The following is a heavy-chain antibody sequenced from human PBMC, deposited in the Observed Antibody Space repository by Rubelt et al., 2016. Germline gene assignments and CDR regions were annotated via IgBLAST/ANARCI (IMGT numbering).Heavy chain of an antibody. CDR2: ISYDGSNK. Sequence: QVQLVESGGGVVQPGRSLRLSCAASGFTFSSYAMHWVRQAPGKGLEWVAVISYDGSNKYYADSVKGRFTISRDNSKNTVYQEMNSLGAEDTAVNYCAGGDASDYWGQGTLVTVSS. J-gene: IGHJ4*02. V-gene: IGHV3-30*04. CDR3: AGGDASDY. CDR1: GFTFSSYA.